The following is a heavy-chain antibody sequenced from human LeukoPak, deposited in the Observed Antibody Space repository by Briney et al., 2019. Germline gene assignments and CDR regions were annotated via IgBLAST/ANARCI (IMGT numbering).Heavy chain of an antibody. CDR2: VHHSGTT. D-gene: IGHD3-10*01. CDR3: ARDHRPYYGSGSYYLNWFDP. Sequence: SETLPLTCSVLGGSINESIYYWIWVRQPPVKGPDWIGSVHHSGTTYYNPSLKSRVTISVDTSKNQFSLKLSSVTAADTAVYYCARDHRPYYGSGSYYLNWFDPWGQGTLVTVSS. CDR1: GGSINESIYY. V-gene: IGHV4-39*07. J-gene: IGHJ5*02.